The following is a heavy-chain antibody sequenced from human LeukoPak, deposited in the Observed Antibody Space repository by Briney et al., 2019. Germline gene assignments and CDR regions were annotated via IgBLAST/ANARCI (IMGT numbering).Heavy chain of an antibody. Sequence: PSETLSLTCAVYGGSFSGYYWSWIRQPPGKGLEWIGEINHSGSTNYNPSLKSRVTISVDTSKNQFSLKLSSVTAADTAVYYCARAVLWFGELLSGYYYMDVWGKGTTVTVSS. D-gene: IGHD3-10*01. J-gene: IGHJ6*03. CDR2: INHSGST. V-gene: IGHV4-34*01. CDR1: GGSFSGYY. CDR3: ARAVLWFGELLSGYYYMDV.